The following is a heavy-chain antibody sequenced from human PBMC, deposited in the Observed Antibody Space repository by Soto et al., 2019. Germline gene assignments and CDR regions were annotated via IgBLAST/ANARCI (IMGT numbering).Heavy chain of an antibody. Sequence: SETLSLTCTVSGGSISSGGYYWSWIRQHPGKGLEWIGYIYYSGSTYYNPSLKSRVTISVDTSKNQFSLKLSSVTAADTAVYYCARTNCGGDCYPPYYYYGMDVWGQGTTVTAP. V-gene: IGHV4-31*03. CDR2: IYYSGST. CDR3: ARTNCGGDCYPPYYYYGMDV. J-gene: IGHJ6*02. CDR1: GGSISSGGYY. D-gene: IGHD2-21*02.